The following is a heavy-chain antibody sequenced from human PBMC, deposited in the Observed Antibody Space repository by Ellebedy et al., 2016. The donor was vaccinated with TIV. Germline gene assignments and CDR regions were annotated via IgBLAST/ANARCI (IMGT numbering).Heavy chain of an antibody. CDR1: GYTFTSYY. CDR2: ISPSGDST. J-gene: IGHJ4*02. CDR3: ARDGHNWNFDY. D-gene: IGHD1-1*01. V-gene: IGHV1-46*04. Sequence: ASVKVSCEASGYTFTSYYVHWVRQAPGQGLEWMGRISPSGDSTIYAQNLQGRVTVTRDTSTSTVYMELSSLRSEDTAVYYCARDGHNWNFDYWGQGTLVTVSS.